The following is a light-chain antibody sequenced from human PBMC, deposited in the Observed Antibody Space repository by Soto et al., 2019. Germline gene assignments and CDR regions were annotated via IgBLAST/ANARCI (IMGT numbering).Light chain of an antibody. J-gene: IGKJ1*01. CDR3: QQSNNWAKT. CDR2: DAS. Sequence: EIVMTQSPDTLSVSPGETATLSCRASQSVGSNLAWYQQKPGQAPRLLISDASTRAAGLPARVSGSGSGTEFTLTISSLRSECFAVDYCQQSNNWAKTFGQGTKVEIK. V-gene: IGKV3-15*01. CDR1: QSVGSN.